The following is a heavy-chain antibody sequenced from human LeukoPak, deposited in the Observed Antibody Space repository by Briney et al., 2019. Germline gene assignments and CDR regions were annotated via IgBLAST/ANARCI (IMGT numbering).Heavy chain of an antibody. Sequence: SETLSLTCTVSGGSFSSYYWSWIRQPPGKGLEWIGCIYCSGSTNYNPSLKSRVTISVATSKNQFSLKLSSVTAADTAVYYCAGLGPIVATIWVCYYYYMDVWGKGTTVTVSS. CDR2: IYCSGST. J-gene: IGHJ6*03. V-gene: IGHV4-59*01. D-gene: IGHD5-12*01. CDR3: AGLGPIVATIWVCYYYYMDV. CDR1: GGSFSSYY.